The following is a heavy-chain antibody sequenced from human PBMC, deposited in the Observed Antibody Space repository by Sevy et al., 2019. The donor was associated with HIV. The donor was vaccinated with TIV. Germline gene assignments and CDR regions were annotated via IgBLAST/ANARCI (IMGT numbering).Heavy chain of an antibody. CDR2: ISYDGSNK. CDR3: ARDIAAAGTAYYYYYGMDV. Sequence: GGSLRLSCAASGFTFSSYAMHWVRQAPGKGLEWVAVISYDGSNKYYADSVKGRFTISRDNSKNTLYRQMNGLRAEDTAGYYCARDIAAAGTAYYYYYGMDVWGQGTTVTVSS. D-gene: IGHD6-13*01. V-gene: IGHV3-30-3*01. J-gene: IGHJ6*02. CDR1: GFTFSSYA.